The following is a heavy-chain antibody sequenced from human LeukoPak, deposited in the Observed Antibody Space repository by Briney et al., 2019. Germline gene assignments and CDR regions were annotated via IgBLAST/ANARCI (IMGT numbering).Heavy chain of an antibody. CDR2: TYYSGST. Sequence: SETLSLTCSVFDGSISNYYRSWIRQPPGKGLEWIGYTYYSGSTTYNPSLESRVTISVDTSKNQFALKLTAVTAADMAVYYCARNSAVATSRSWFDPWGQGTLVTVS. D-gene: IGHD6-19*01. V-gene: IGHV4-59*08. J-gene: IGHJ5*02. CDR3: ARNSAVATSRSWFDP. CDR1: DGSISNYY.